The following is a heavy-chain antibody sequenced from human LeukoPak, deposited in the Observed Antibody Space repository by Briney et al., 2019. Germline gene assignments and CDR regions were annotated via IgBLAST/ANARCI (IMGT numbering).Heavy chain of an antibody. Sequence: GGSLRLSCAASGFTFDDYAMHWVRQAPGKGLEWVSHISGDGGSTYYADSVKGRFTISRDNSKNSLYLQMNSLRTEDTALYYCAKDISSGYYTLFDYWGQGTLVTVSS. CDR2: ISGDGGST. CDR1: GFTFDDYA. D-gene: IGHD3-22*01. V-gene: IGHV3-43*02. J-gene: IGHJ4*02. CDR3: AKDISSGYYTLFDY.